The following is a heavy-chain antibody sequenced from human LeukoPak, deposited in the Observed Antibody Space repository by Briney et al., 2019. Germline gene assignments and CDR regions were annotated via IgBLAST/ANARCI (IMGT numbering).Heavy chain of an antibody. CDR1: GFTFDDYA. Sequence: GGSLRLSCAASGFTFDDYAMHWVRQAPGKGLEWVSLISWDGDSTYYADSVKGRFTISRDNSKNSLYLQMNSLRAEDAAVYYCASSTYSGSHWDAFDIWGQGTMVTVSS. CDR2: ISWDGDST. CDR3: ASSTYSGSHWDAFDI. J-gene: IGHJ3*02. V-gene: IGHV3-43D*03. D-gene: IGHD1-26*01.